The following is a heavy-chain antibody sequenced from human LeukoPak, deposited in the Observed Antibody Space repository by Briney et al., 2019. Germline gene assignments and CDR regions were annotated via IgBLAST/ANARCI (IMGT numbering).Heavy chain of an antibody. D-gene: IGHD6-6*01. J-gene: IGHJ6*02. Sequence: GSLRLSCAASGFTFSDHYMTWIRQAPGKGLEWVSYISSSGSTIYYADSVRGRFTISRDSAKNSLYLQMNSLRAEDTAVYYCASKTGGSSSIYYGMDVWGQGTTVTVSS. CDR2: ISSSGSTI. CDR3: ASKTGGSSSIYYGMDV. V-gene: IGHV3-11*01. CDR1: GFTFSDHY.